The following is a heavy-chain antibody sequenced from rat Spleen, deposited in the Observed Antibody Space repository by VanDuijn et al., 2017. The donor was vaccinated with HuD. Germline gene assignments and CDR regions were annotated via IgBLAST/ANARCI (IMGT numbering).Heavy chain of an antibody. V-gene: IGHV5-31*01. CDR2: ITNTGGST. J-gene: IGHJ4*01. CDR3: TRDADSGYGCGIMDA. Sequence: EVQLVESGGGLVQPGRSLKLSCAASGFTFNNYWMTWIRQAPGKGLEWFASITNTGGSTYYPDSVRGRFTIPRDNAKCSLYLQMNSLRSEDTATYYCTRDADSGYGCGIMDAWGQGASVTVSS. D-gene: IGHD4-3*01. CDR1: GFTFNNYW.